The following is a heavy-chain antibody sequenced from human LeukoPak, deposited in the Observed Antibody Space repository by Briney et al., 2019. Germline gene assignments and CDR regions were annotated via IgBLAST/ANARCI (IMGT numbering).Heavy chain of an antibody. CDR1: GFPFSSYA. D-gene: IGHD2-2*01. J-gene: IGHJ4*02. Sequence: GSLRLSCAASGFPFSSYAMSWVRPAPGKGLEWVSIITNTGGDTNHADSVKGRFTISRDNSKNTLYLQMDSLRAEDTAVYYCAKGVGPSAPNGRVFDFWGQGTLVTVSS. V-gene: IGHV3-23*01. CDR3: AKGVGPSAPNGRVFDF. CDR2: ITNTGGDT.